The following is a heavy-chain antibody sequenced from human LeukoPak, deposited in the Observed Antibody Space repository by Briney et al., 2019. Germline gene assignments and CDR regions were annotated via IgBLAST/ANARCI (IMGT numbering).Heavy chain of an antibody. V-gene: IGHV1-8*01. D-gene: IGHD3-22*01. Sequence: ASVKVSCKASGYTFTSYDINWVRQATGQGLEWMGWMNPNSGNTGYAQKFQGRVTMTRNTSISTAYMELSSLRSEDTAVYYCVTNGYYYDSSGYYADYWGQGTLVTVSS. CDR1: GYTFTSYD. CDR3: VTNGYYYDSSGYYADY. J-gene: IGHJ4*02. CDR2: MNPNSGNT.